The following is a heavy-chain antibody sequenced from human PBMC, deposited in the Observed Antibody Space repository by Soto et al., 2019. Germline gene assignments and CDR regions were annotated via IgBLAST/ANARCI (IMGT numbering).Heavy chain of an antibody. Sequence: EVQLVESGGGLVKPGGSLRLSCAASGFTFSTYTSNWVRQAPGKGLEWVSSISSGSSYIYYAGSVKGRFTISRDNAKNSLYLQMNSLRAEDTAVYYCARGVYYFDYWGQGTLVTVSS. CDR1: GFTFSTYT. CDR3: ARGVYYFDY. J-gene: IGHJ4*02. CDR2: ISSGSSYI. V-gene: IGHV3-21*01.